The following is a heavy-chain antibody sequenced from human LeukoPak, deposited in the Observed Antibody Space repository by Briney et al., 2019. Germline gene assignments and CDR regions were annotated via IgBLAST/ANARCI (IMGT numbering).Heavy chain of an antibody. CDR1: GGSISSYY. J-gene: IGHJ4*02. CDR3: ARHGGVSQLWLAYYFDY. D-gene: IGHD5-18*01. Sequence: SETLSLTCTVSGGSISSYYWSWIRQPGGKGLEWMGRIYTSGSTNYNPSLRSRVTISVDTSKKQFSLKLSSVTAADTAVYYCARHGGVSQLWLAYYFDYWGQGTLVTVSS. CDR2: IYTSGST. V-gene: IGHV4-4*07.